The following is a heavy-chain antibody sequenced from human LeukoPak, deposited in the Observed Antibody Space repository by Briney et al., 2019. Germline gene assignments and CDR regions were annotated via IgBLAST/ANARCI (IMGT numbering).Heavy chain of an antibody. CDR3: ARDPYAAVAGGVNWFDP. Sequence: GGSLRLSCAASGFTFSSYSMNWVRQAPGKGLEWVSSISSSSSYIYYADSVKGRFTISRDNAKNSLYLQMNSLRAEDTAVYYCARDPYAAVAGGVNWFDPWGQGTLVTVSS. J-gene: IGHJ5*02. D-gene: IGHD6-19*01. CDR2: ISSSSSYI. V-gene: IGHV3-21*01. CDR1: GFTFSSYS.